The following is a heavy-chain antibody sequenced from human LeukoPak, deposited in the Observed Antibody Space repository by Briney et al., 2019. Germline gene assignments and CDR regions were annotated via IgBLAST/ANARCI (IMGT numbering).Heavy chain of an antibody. CDR3: ARDPDMDV. CDR1: GFTFSGFE. V-gene: IGHV3-48*03. J-gene: IGHJ6*02. Sequence: PGGSLRLSCAASGFTFSGFEMNWVRQPPGKGLEWVSYISSGGSTIFYADSVKGRFTISRDNSKNTLYLQMNSLRAEDTAVYYCARDPDMDVWGQGTTVTVSS. CDR2: ISSGGSTI.